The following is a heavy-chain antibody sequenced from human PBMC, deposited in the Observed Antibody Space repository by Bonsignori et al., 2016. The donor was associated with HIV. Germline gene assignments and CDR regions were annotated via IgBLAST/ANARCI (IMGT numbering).Heavy chain of an antibody. V-gene: IGHV6-1*01. CDR3: ARESSILYSGGFDS. CDR1: GDSVSSNSAA. Sequence: LRLSCAISGDSVSSNSAAWNWIRQSPSRGLQWLGRTYYRSKWSNDYAVSVKSRISIDPDPSKNQFSLQLNYVTPEDTAVYYCARESSILYSGGFDSWGQGTLVTVSS. D-gene: IGHD6-13*01. CDR2: TYYRSKWSN. J-gene: IGHJ4*02.